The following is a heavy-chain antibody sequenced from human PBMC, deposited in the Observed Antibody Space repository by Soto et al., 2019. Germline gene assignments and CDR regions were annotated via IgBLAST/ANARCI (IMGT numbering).Heavy chain of an antibody. CDR2: INIGNGNT. Sequence: ASVKVSCKASGYTFTYYPIHWVRQAPGQRLEWMGWINIGNGNTASSQKFQDRVTITRETSASTAYMELTSLRSEDTAVYYCAREPLCGGRCYDNYFDPWGQGTLVTVS. V-gene: IGHV1-3*04. CDR1: GYTFTYYP. D-gene: IGHD2-15*01. J-gene: IGHJ5*02. CDR3: AREPLCGGRCYDNYFDP.